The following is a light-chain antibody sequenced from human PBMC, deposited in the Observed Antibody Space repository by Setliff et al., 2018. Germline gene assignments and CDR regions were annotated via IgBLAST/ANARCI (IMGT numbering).Light chain of an antibody. V-gene: IGLV1-51*01. Sequence: QSALTQPPSVSAAPGQKVTISCSGSSSNIGNNYVSWYQQLPGAAPKLLIYDNNRPSGIPDRFSGSKSGTSATLGITGLQTGDEADYYCGAWDRSLSVYVFGTGTKV. CDR2: DNN. CDR1: SSNIGNNY. J-gene: IGLJ1*01. CDR3: GAWDRSLSVYV.